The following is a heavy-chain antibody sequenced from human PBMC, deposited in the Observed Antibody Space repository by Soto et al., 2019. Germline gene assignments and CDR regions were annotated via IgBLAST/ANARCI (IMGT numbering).Heavy chain of an antibody. Sequence: ASVKVSCKASGYTFAGYYMHCVRQAPGQGLEWMGWINPNSGGTNYAQKFQGRVTMTRDTSISTAYMELSRLRSDDTAVYYCARADTTPITIFGVVITPDYWGQGTLVTVSS. V-gene: IGHV1-2*02. CDR2: INPNSGGT. J-gene: IGHJ4*02. CDR3: ARADTTPITIFGVVITPDY. D-gene: IGHD3-3*01. CDR1: GYTFAGYY.